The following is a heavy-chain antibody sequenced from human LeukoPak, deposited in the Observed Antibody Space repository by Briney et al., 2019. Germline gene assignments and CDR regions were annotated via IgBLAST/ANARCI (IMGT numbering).Heavy chain of an antibody. J-gene: IGHJ4*02. D-gene: IGHD3-22*01. Sequence: SETLSLPCTGSGGSISSYYWSWIRQPPGKGLEWIGYIYYSGSTNYNPSLKSRVTISVDTSKNQFSLKLSSVTAADTAVYYCARDGDSSGYYYVVWGQGTLVTVSS. V-gene: IGHV4-59*01. CDR1: GGSISSYY. CDR3: ARDGDSSGYYYVV. CDR2: IYYSGST.